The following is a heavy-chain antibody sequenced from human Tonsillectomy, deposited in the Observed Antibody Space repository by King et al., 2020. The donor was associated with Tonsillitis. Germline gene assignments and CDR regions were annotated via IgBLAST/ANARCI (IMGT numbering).Heavy chain of an antibody. J-gene: IGHJ6*02. CDR2: ISAYNGNT. Sequence: QLVQSGAEVKKPGASVKVSCKASGYTFTSYGISWVRQAPGQGLEWMGWISAYNGNTNYAQKLQGRVTMTTDTSTSTAYMELRSLRSDDTAVYYSARDIVVVPAAISPTYYYYGMDVWGQGTTVTVSS. CDR3: ARDIVVVPAAISPTYYYYGMDV. CDR1: GYTFTSYG. V-gene: IGHV1-18*01. D-gene: IGHD2-2*02.